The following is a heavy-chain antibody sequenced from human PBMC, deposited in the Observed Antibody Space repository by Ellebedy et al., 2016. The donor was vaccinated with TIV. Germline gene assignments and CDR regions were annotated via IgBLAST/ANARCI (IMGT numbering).Heavy chain of an antibody. J-gene: IGHJ4*02. D-gene: IGHD3-22*01. V-gene: IGHV1-18*01. CDR3: ARPNYDSSGYYPFYFDY. CDR2: ISAYNGNT. CDR1: GYTFTSYG. Sequence: ASVKVSCXASGYTFTSYGISWVRQAPGQGLEWMGWISAYNGNTNYAQKLQGRVTMTTDTSTSTAYMELSSLRSEDTAVYYCARPNYDSSGYYPFYFDYWGQGTLVTVSS.